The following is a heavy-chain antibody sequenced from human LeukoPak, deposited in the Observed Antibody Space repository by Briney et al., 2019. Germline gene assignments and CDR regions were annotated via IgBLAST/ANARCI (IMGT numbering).Heavy chain of an antibody. CDR2: MDPNSGNT. Sequence: ASVKVSCKASGYTFTSYDINWLRQATGQGLEWMGWMDPNSGNTGYAQKFQGRVTITADKSTSTAYMELSSLRSEDTAVYYCARAENTYYYDSSGYSRASDDAFDIWGQGTMVTVSS. D-gene: IGHD3-22*01. CDR3: ARAENTYYYDSSGYSRASDDAFDI. CDR1: GYTFTSYD. J-gene: IGHJ3*02. V-gene: IGHV1-8*01.